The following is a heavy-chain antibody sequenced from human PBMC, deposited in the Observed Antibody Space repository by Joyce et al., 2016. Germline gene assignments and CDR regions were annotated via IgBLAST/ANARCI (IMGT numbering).Heavy chain of an antibody. CDR1: GIKFDDYA. Sequence: EVRLVESGGGLVQPGRSLRLSCVVSGIKFDDYAMHWVRQAPGKGLEWVSGINWNSHSYGYAEAVKGRFIISRDNARNSVYLKMNNLRAEDTAFYYCAKDVGAAAGRATYYGLDVWGLGTTVTVSS. CDR2: INWNSHSY. D-gene: IGHD6-13*01. CDR3: AKDVGAAAGRATYYGLDV. J-gene: IGHJ6*02. V-gene: IGHV3-9*01.